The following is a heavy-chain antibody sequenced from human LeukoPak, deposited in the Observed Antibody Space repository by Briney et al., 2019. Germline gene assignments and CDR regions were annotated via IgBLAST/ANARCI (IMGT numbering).Heavy chain of an antibody. CDR1: GFTFSSYG. CDR3: AKEGFLEWLYPRWYFDY. V-gene: IGHV3-30*02. CDR2: IRYDGSNK. J-gene: IGHJ4*02. Sequence: GGSLRLSCAASGFTFSSYGMHWVRQAPAKGLEWVAFIRYDGSNKYYADTVKGRFTISRDNSKNTLYLQMNSLRAEDTAVYYCAKEGFLEWLYPRWYFDYWGQGTLVTVSS. D-gene: IGHD3-3*01.